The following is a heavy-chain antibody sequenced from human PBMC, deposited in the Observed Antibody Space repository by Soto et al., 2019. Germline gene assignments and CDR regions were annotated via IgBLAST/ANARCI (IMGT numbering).Heavy chain of an antibody. V-gene: IGHV4-59*12. CDR3: ARRRYCMNPSCYRCSNWFAP. Sequence: SETLSLTCTVSGGSISSYYWSWIRQPPGKGLEWIGYIYYSGSTNYNPSLKSRVTISVDTSKNHFSLKPSSVTAADTAVYYCARRRYCMNPSCYRCSNWFAPCGQRPLVPVSP. D-gene: IGHD2-15*01. CDR2: IYYSGST. CDR1: GGSISSYY. J-gene: IGHJ5*02.